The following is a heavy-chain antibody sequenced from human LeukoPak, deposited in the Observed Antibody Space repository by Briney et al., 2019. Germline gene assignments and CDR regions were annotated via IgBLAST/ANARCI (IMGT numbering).Heavy chain of an antibody. CDR1: GDTLTELS. V-gene: IGHV1-24*01. D-gene: IGHD3-9*01. CDR2: FDPEHGEM. CDR3: ATGGPWDLLKY. J-gene: IGHJ4*02. Sequence: GASVKVSCKVSGDTLTELSTHWVRQAPGKGLEWMGGFDPEHGEMIYAQKLQGRVTMTEDRSTDTAYMELSSLRSEDTAVYYCATGGPWDLLKYWGQGTLDTVSS.